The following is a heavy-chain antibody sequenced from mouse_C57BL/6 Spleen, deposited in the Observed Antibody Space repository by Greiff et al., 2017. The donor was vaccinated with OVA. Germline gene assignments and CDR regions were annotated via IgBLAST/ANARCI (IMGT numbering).Heavy chain of an antibody. V-gene: IGHV1-55*01. Sequence: QVQLQQPGAELVKPGASVKMSCKASGYTFTSYWITWVKQRPGQGLEWIGDIYPGSGSTNYNEKFKSKATLTVDTSSSTAYMQRSSLASEDSAVYCCTRSTTSYGSRDAMDYWGQGTSVTVSS. CDR1: GYTFTSYW. J-gene: IGHJ4*01. D-gene: IGHD1-1*01. CDR3: TRSTTSYGSRDAMDY. CDR2: IYPGSGST.